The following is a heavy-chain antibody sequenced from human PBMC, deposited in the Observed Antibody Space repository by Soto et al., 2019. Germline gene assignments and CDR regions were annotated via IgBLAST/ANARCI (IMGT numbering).Heavy chain of an antibody. CDR3: AADVIGVAGDFDH. CDR1: GFTFGSSA. Sequence: LVQSGPDVKKPGTSVKVSCKTSGFTFGSSAVQWVRQVRGQRLECIGWIVVASGYSNVAQKFQDRVSLTRDLSTNTAFMELSSLTSEDSAMYYCAADVIGVAGDFDHWGQGTLVSVSS. D-gene: IGHD6-19*01. CDR2: IVVASGYS. J-gene: IGHJ4*02. V-gene: IGHV1-58*01.